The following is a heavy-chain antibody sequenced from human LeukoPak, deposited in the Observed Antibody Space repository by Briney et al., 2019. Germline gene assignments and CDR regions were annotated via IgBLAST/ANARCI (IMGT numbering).Heavy chain of an antibody. V-gene: IGHV3-74*01. CDR2: VNNDGSST. D-gene: IGHD2/OR15-2a*01. J-gene: IGHJ3*02. CDR1: GFTFSAYW. Sequence: PGGSLRLSCAASGFTFSAYWMHWVRQAPGKGLVWVSRVNNDGSSTNYADSVKGRFTISRDNAKNTLYLQMNSLRADDTAVYYCVREENIIGAALDMWGQGTLVTVSS. CDR3: VREENIIGAALDM.